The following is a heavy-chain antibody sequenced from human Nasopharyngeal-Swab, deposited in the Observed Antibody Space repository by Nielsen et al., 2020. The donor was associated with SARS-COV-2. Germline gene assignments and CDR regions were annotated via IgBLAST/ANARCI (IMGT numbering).Heavy chain of an antibody. CDR3: ARDNSNWSFDY. CDR2: INTSDGGT. J-gene: IGHJ4*02. Sequence: ASVKVSCKASGYGITTYNMHWVRQAPGQGLEWMGIINTSDGGTSYAQRLRGRLTMTRDTSTSTVYMDLSSLRSEDTAVYYCARDNSNWSFDYWGQGTLVTVSS. V-gene: IGHV1-46*04. D-gene: IGHD6-13*01. CDR1: GYGITTYN.